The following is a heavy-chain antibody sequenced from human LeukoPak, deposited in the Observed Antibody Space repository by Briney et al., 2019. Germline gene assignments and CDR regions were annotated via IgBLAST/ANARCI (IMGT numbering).Heavy chain of an antibody. CDR3: ARGYGKSQIKYCSSTSCPYFDY. V-gene: IGHV4-39*07. CDR1: GGSISSSSYY. CDR2: IYYSGST. D-gene: IGHD2-2*01. J-gene: IGHJ4*02. Sequence: KPSETLSLTCTVSGGSISSSSYYWGWIRQPPGKGLEWIGSIYYSGSTYYNPSLKSRVTISVDTSKNQFSLKLSSVTAADTAVYYCARGYGKSQIKYCSSTSCPYFDYWGQGTLVTVSS.